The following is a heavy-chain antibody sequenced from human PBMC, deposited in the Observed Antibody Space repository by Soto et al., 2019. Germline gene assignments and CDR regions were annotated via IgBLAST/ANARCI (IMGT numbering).Heavy chain of an antibody. CDR2: IYYSGST. CDR3: ARIEATIGAFDI. CDR1: GGSISSGGYY. D-gene: IGHD5-12*01. V-gene: IGHV4-31*03. Sequence: QVQLQESGPGLVKPSQTLSLTCTVSGGSISSGGYYWSWIRQHPGKDLEWIGYIYYSGSTYYNPSLKSRVTISVDPSKTQFSLKLSSVTAADTAVYYCARIEATIGAFDIWGQGTMVTVSS. J-gene: IGHJ3*02.